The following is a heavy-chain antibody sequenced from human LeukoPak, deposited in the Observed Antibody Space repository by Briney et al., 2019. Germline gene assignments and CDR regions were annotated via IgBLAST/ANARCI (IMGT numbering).Heavy chain of an antibody. CDR3: ARDGRSPFDY. CDR1: GGSFSGYY. V-gene: IGHV4-34*01. J-gene: IGHJ4*02. CDR2: INHSGST. Sequence: SETLSLTCAVYGGSFSGYYWSWIRQPPGKGLEWIGEINHSGSTNYNPSLKSRVTISVDTSKNQFSLKLSSVTAADTAVYYCARDGRSPFDYWGQGTLVTVSS. D-gene: IGHD3/OR15-3a*01.